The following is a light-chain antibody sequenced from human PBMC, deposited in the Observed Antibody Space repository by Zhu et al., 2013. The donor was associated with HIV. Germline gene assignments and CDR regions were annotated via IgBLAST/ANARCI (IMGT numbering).Light chain of an antibody. CDR3: QQPKSFPVT. Sequence: EIVLTQSPVTLSVSPGERVILSCRASQSVASNLAWYQQRPGQAPRLLIYGASTRATGIPARFSGSGSGTEFTLTISSLQSEDFATYYCQQPKSFPVTFGQGTRLETK. CDR2: GAS. CDR1: QSVASN. J-gene: IGKJ5*01. V-gene: IGKV3-15*01.